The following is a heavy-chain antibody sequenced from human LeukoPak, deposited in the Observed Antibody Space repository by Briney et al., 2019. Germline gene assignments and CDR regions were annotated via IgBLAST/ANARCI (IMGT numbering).Heavy chain of an antibody. V-gene: IGHV4-34*01. D-gene: IGHD2-2*01. CDR1: GGSFSDY. J-gene: IGHJ6*02. CDR3: ARDVVVVPAAIHYGMDV. Sequence: NPSETLSLTCAVYGGSFSDYWGWIRQPPGKGLEWIGEINHSGRTYYNPSLKSRVTISVDTSENQFSLNLSSVTAADTAVYYCARDVVVVPAAIHYGMDVWGQGTTVTVSS. CDR2: INHSGRT.